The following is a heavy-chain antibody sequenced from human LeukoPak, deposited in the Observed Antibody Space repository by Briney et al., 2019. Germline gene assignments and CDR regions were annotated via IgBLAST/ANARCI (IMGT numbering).Heavy chain of an antibody. CDR1: GFTVSSNY. CDR2: IYSDGTT. D-gene: IGHD6-19*01. J-gene: IGHJ4*02. Sequence: GGSLRLSCAASGFTVSSNYMSWVRQAPGEGLEWVSVIYSDGTTYYANSVKGRFTISRDNSKNTLYLQMNSLRAEDTAVYYCAGIRSGWPWYFDYWGQGTQVTVSS. V-gene: IGHV3-53*01. CDR3: AGIRSGWPWYFDY.